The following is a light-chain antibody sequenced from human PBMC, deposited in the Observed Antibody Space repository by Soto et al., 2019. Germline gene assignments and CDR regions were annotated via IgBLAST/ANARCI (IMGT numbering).Light chain of an antibody. CDR1: QSISSW. Sequence: DIQMTQSPSTLSASVGDRVTITCRASQSISSWLAWYQQKPGKAPKLMIYKASSSESGVPSRFSGFLSRKEYPHTIISLHANDLGTYHWQQYNSYRWTFGLRKKVEIK. CDR2: KAS. J-gene: IGKJ1*01. V-gene: IGKV1-5*03. CDR3: QQYNSYRWT.